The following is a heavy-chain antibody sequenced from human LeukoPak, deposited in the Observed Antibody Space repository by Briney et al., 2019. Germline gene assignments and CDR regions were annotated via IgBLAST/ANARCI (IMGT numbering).Heavy chain of an antibody. CDR2: MNPNSGNT. Sequence: GASVKVSCKASGYTFTSYDINWGRQATGQGLEWMGWMNPNSGNTGYAQKFQGRVTITRNTSISTAYMELSSLRSEDTAVYYCARGPWVGSSSYSLLDAFDIWGQGTMVTVSS. J-gene: IGHJ3*02. V-gene: IGHV1-8*03. CDR1: GYTFTSYD. D-gene: IGHD6-6*01. CDR3: ARGPWVGSSSYSLLDAFDI.